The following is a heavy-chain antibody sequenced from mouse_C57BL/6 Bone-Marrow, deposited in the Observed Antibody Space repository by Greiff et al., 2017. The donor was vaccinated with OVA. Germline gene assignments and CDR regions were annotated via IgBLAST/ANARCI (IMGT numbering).Heavy chain of an antibody. Sequence: EVQVVESEGGLVQPGSSLKLSCTASGFTFSDYYMAWVRQVPEKGLEWVANISYDGSSTYYLDSLKSRFIISRDNAKNILYLQMSSLKSEDTATYYCATLYGSSYDWYFDVWGTGTTVTVSS. CDR1: GFTFSDYY. V-gene: IGHV5-16*01. D-gene: IGHD1-1*01. J-gene: IGHJ1*03. CDR3: ATLYGSSYDWYFDV. CDR2: ISYDGSST.